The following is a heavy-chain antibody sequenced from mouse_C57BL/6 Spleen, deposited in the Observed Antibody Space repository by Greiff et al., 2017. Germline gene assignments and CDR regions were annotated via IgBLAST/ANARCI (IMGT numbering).Heavy chain of an antibody. CDR3: ARWDYGNSYYFDY. J-gene: IGHJ2*01. CDR1: GYTFTSYW. D-gene: IGHD2-1*01. CDR2: IYPGSGRT. Sequence: QVQLQQPGAELVKPGASVKMSCKASGYTFTSYWITWVKQRPGQGLEWIGDIYPGSGRTNYNEKFKSKATLTVDTSSSTAYMQLSSLTSEDSAVYYCARWDYGNSYYFDYWGQGTTLTVSS. V-gene: IGHV1-55*01.